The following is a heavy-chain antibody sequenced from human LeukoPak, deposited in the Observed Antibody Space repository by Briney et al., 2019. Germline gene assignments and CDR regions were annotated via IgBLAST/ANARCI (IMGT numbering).Heavy chain of an antibody. V-gene: IGHV7-4-1*02. D-gene: IGHD5-18*01. CDR2: INTNTGNP. J-gene: IGHJ5*02. CDR3: ARGGTRGYSYGLNWFDP. Sequence: ASVKVSCKASGYTFTSYAMDWVRQAPGQGLEWMGWINTNTGNPTYAQGFTGRFVFSLDTSVSTAYLQISSLKAEDTAVYYCARGGTRGYSYGLNWFDPWGQGTLVTVSS. CDR1: GYTFTSYA.